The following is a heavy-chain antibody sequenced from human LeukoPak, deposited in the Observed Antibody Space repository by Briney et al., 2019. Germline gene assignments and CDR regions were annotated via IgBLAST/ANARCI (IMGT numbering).Heavy chain of an antibody. Sequence: AGRSLSLSCAASALTVSSYWTSSVRQAPGKGLEWGDNIKQNGSKKYYVDSVKGRFTISRDDAKKSLYLQMNSLRAEDTAVYYCARGGVVMDYYMDVWGKGTTVTVSS. J-gene: IGHJ6*03. CDR3: ARGGVVMDYYMDV. CDR1: ALTVSSYW. V-gene: IGHV3-7*01. D-gene: IGHD3-3*01. CDR2: IKQNGSKK.